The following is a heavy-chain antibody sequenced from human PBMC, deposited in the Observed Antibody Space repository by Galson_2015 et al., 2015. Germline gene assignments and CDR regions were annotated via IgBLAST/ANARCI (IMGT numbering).Heavy chain of an antibody. D-gene: IGHD1-26*01. CDR2: IYSGGST. J-gene: IGHJ4*02. V-gene: IGHV3-53*01. Sequence: SLRLSCAASGVTVSSNYMSWVRQAPGKGLEWVSVIYSGGSTYYADSVKGRFTISRDNSKNTLYLQMNSLRAEDTAVYYCAREYSGSYKYIDYWGQATLVTVSS. CDR1: GVTVSSNY. CDR3: AREYSGSYKYIDY.